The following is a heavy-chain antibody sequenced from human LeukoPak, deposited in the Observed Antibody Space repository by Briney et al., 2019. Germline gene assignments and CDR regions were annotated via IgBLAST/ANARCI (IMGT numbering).Heavy chain of an antibody. Sequence: GGSLRLSCAASGFTFSSYAMSWVRQAPGKGLEWVSAISGSGGSTYYADSVKGRFTISRDNAKNSLYLQMNSLRAEDTAVYYCARDRITGTIYFQHWGQGTLVTVSS. CDR3: ARDRITGTIYFQH. CDR2: ISGSGGST. D-gene: IGHD1/OR15-1a*01. CDR1: GFTFSSYA. J-gene: IGHJ1*01. V-gene: IGHV3-23*01.